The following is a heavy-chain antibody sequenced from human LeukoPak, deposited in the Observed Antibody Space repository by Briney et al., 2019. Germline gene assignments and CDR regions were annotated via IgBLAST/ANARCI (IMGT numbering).Heavy chain of an antibody. V-gene: IGHV3-53*01. J-gene: IGHJ4*02. Sequence: RGSLRLSCAASGFTVSRNYISWVPEAARTGVEWVSVIYSGSSTYYADSVKGRFTITRDNSKNTLYLQMNSLRAEDTAVYYCARGFLGVVTYDYWGQGTLVTVSS. D-gene: IGHD3-3*01. CDR3: ARGFLGVVTYDY. CDR2: IYSGSST. CDR1: GFTVSRNY.